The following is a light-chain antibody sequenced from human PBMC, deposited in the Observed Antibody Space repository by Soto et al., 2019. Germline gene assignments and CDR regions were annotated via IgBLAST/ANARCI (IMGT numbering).Light chain of an antibody. V-gene: IGLV1-47*01. CDR3: AAWDDSLNGHVV. CDR2: WND. CDR1: SFNVGKNY. J-gene: IGLJ2*01. Sequence: QSVLTQPPSASGTPGQRVTISCSGRSFNVGKNYAYWFQLLPGTAPTLLSYWNDQRPSGVPDRFSGSKSGPSACLAIGGLRSQAEAAYYCAAWDDSLNGHVVFGGGPKATVL.